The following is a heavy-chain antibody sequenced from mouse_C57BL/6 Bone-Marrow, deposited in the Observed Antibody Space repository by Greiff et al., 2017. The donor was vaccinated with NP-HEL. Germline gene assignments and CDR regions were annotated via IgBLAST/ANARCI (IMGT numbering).Heavy chain of an antibody. Sequence: EVKLMESGGDLVKPGGSLKLSCAASGFTFSSYGMSWVRQTPDKRLEWVATISSGGSYTYYPDSVKGRFTISSDNAKNTLYLQMSSLKSEDTAMYYCARHGLQPGAGGYFDVWGTGTTVTVSS. CDR2: ISSGGSYT. CDR1: GFTFSSYG. J-gene: IGHJ1*03. V-gene: IGHV5-6*01. D-gene: IGHD3-3*01. CDR3: ARHGLQPGAGGYFDV.